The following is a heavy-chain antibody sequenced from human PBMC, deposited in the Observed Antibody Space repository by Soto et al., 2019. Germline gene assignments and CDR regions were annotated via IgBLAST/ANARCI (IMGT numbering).Heavy chain of an antibody. D-gene: IGHD3-10*01. Sequence: QVQLVESGGGVVQPGRSLRLSCAASEFTFSRHGMHWVRQAPGKGLQWGGVIGSDGSNEVYADSVKGRFIISRDNSKNILYLQMNSLRAEDTAVYYCARERTFGDNKHNYMDVWGTGITVTVSS. CDR3: ARERTFGDNKHNYMDV. CDR1: EFTFSRHG. J-gene: IGHJ6*03. CDR2: IGSDGSNE. V-gene: IGHV3-33*01.